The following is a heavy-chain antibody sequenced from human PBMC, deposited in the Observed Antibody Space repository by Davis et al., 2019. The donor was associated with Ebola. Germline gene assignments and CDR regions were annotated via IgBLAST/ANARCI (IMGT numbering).Heavy chain of an antibody. CDR3: ARGPERNWNYVAYYYYGMDV. V-gene: IGHV3-72*01. D-gene: IGHD1-7*01. J-gene: IGHJ6*04. CDR1: GFTFSDHY. CDR2: TRNKANSYTT. Sequence: GESLKISCAASGFTFSDHYMDWVRQAPGKGLEWVGRTRNKANSYTTEYAASVKGRFTISRDDSKNSLYLQMNSLKTEDTAVYYCARGPERNWNYVAYYYYGMDVWGKGTTVTVSS.